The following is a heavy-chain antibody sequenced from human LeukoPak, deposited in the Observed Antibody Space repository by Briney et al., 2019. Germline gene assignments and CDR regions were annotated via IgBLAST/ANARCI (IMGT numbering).Heavy chain of an antibody. J-gene: IGHJ6*02. CDR2: ISAYNGNT. CDR1: GYTFTSYG. D-gene: IGHD3-16*01. V-gene: IGHV1-18*01. CDR3: ARDMSLESAYGMDV. Sequence: GASVKVSCKASGYTFTSYGISWGRQAPGQGLEWRGWISAYNGNTNYAQKLKSRVTMTTDTSTSTAYMELRSLRSDDTAVYYCARDMSLESAYGMDVWGQGTTVTVSS.